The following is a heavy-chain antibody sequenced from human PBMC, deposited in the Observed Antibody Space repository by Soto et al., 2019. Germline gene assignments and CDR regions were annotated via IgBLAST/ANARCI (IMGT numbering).Heavy chain of an antibody. J-gene: IGHJ4*02. CDR2: IYPGDSDT. V-gene: IGHV5-51*01. D-gene: IGHD3-22*01. Sequence: PGESLKISCKGSGYSVTSYWIGWVRQMPGKGLEWMGIIYPGDSDTRYSPSFQGQVTISADKSISTAYLQWSSLKASDTAMYYCARHQHYYHSSGYFGYWGQGTLVTVSS. CDR3: ARHQHYYHSSGYFGY. CDR1: GYSVTSYW.